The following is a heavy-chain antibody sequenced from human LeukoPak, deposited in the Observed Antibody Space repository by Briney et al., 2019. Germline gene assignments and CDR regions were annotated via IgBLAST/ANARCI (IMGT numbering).Heavy chain of an antibody. CDR3: ARDGRFYSSGWKPFDY. J-gene: IGHJ4*02. CDR1: GYTFTSYG. V-gene: IGHV1-18*01. D-gene: IGHD6-19*01. Sequence: ASVKVSCKASGYTFTSYGISWVRQAPGQGLEWMGWISAYNGNTNYAQKLQGRVTMTTDTSTSTAYMELRSLRPDDTAVYYCARDGRFYSSGWKPFDYWGQGTLVTVSS. CDR2: ISAYNGNT.